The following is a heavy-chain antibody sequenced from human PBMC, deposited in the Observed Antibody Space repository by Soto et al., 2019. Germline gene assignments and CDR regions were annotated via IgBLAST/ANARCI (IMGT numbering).Heavy chain of an antibody. D-gene: IGHD2-2*01. V-gene: IGHV4-61*01. CDR2: IYYSGST. CDR1: GGSVSSGSYY. Sequence: QVQLQESGPGLVKPSETLSLTCTVSGGSVSSGSYYWSWIRQPPGKGLVWIGYIYYSGSTNYNPSLKSRVTISVDTSKNQFSLKLSSVTAADTAVYYCARAVPAAPLFDPWGQGTLVTVSS. CDR3: ARAVPAAPLFDP. J-gene: IGHJ5*02.